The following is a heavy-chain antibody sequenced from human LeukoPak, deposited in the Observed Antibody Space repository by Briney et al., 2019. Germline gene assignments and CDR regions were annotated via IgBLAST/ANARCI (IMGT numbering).Heavy chain of an antibody. Sequence: GGSLRLSCAASGFAFSDFWMHWVRQASGKGLMWVSRISSDGSGTTYADSVKGRFSISRDNAKNTLYLQMNSLRAEDTAVYYCARDQEYSNSANCPIDYWGQGTLVTVSP. CDR1: GFAFSDFW. CDR2: ISSDGSGT. D-gene: IGHD2/OR15-2a*01. CDR3: ARDQEYSNSANCPIDY. V-gene: IGHV3-74*01. J-gene: IGHJ4*02.